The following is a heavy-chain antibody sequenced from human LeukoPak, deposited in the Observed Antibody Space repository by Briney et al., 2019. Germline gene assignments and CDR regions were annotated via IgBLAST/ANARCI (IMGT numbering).Heavy chain of an antibody. CDR1: GFIFRNYW. V-gene: IGHV3-7*01. CDR3: ARAPDSSGWHFDY. J-gene: IGHJ4*01. Sequence: GGSLRLSCATSGFIFRNYWMTWVRQAPGKGLEWVASITHGGSDKYYVDSVKGRFIISRDNGDNSLYLQMDSLRVADTALYYCARAPDSSGWHFDYWGHGTLVSVSS. D-gene: IGHD3-22*01. CDR2: ITHGGSDK.